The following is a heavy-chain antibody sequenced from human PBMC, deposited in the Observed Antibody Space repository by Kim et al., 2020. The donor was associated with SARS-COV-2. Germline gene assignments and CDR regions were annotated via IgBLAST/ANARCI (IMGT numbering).Heavy chain of an antibody. D-gene: IGHD3-22*01. J-gene: IGHJ4*02. CDR3: AKEAYYDSSGYYQYYFDY. V-gene: IGHV3-30*02. Sequence: GRFTISRDNSKNPLYLQMNSLRAEDTAVYYCAKEAYYDSSGYYQYYFDYWGQGTLVTVSS.